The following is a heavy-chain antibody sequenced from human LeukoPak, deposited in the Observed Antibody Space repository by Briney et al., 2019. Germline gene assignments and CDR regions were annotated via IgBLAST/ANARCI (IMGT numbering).Heavy chain of an antibody. D-gene: IGHD3-10*01. J-gene: IGHJ4*02. Sequence: GGSLRLSCAASGFTFSNAWMSWVRQAPGRGLEWVGRIKSKTDGGTTDYAAPVKGRFTISRDDSKNTLYLQMNSLKTEDTAVYYCVRLLGSGSGYYFDYWGQGTLVTVSS. CDR1: GFTFSNAW. CDR2: IKSKTDGGTT. CDR3: VRLLGSGSGYYFDY. V-gene: IGHV3-15*01.